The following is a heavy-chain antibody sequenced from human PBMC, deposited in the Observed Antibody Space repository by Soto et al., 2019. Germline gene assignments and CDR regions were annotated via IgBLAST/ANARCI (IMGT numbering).Heavy chain of an antibody. V-gene: IGHV3-23*01. CDR3: AYIWGSYRRPTDAFDI. J-gene: IGHJ3*02. CDR2: ISGSGGST. CDR1: GFTFSSYA. D-gene: IGHD3-16*02. Sequence: EVQLLESGGGLVQPGGSLRLSCAASGFTFSSYAMSWVRQAPGKGLEWVSAISGSGGSTYYADSVKGRFTISRDNSKNTLYLQMNSRRAEDTAVYYWAYIWGSYRRPTDAFDIWGQGTMVTVSS.